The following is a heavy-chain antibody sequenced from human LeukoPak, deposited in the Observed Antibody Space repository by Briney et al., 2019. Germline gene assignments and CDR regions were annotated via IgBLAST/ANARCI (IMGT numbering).Heavy chain of an antibody. V-gene: IGHV3-23*01. Sequence: GGSLRLSCAASGFTFSSYAMSWVRQAPGKGLEWVSAISGSGGSTYYADSVKGRFTISRDNAKNSLYLQMNSLRAEDTAVYYCARGIAAADHFDYWGQGTLVTVSS. CDR1: GFTFSSYA. CDR2: ISGSGGST. CDR3: ARGIAAADHFDY. D-gene: IGHD6-13*01. J-gene: IGHJ4*02.